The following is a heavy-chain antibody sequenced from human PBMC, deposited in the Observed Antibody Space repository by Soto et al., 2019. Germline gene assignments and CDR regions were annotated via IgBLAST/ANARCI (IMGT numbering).Heavy chain of an antibody. CDR2: IYYSGST. CDR1: GGSISSGGYY. J-gene: IGHJ6*02. CDR3: AREEGYDSSGYYGLPYGMDV. D-gene: IGHD3-22*01. V-gene: IGHV4-31*03. Sequence: SETLSLTCTVSGGSISSGGYYWSWIRQHPGKGLEWIGYIYYSGSTYYNPSLKSRVTISVDTSKNQFSLKLSSVTAADTAVYYCAREEGYDSSGYYGLPYGMDVWGQGTTVTVSS.